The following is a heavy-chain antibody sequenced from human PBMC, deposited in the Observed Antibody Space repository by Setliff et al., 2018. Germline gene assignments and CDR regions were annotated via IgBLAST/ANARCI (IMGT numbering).Heavy chain of an antibody. J-gene: IGHJ4*02. CDR2: INQRESAK. Sequence: PGESLKISCSASGFIFNNFWMSWVRQAPGKGLEWVANINQRESAKLYVDSVKGRFTISRDNAENSLYLQMTSLRAEDTAVYYCARTDGTNLGYFDNWVQGTLVTVSS. CDR1: GFIFNNFW. D-gene: IGHD2-8*01. V-gene: IGHV3-7*03. CDR3: ARTDGTNLGYFDN.